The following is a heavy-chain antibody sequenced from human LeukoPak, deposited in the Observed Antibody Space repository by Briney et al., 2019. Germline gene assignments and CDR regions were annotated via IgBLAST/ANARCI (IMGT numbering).Heavy chain of an antibody. CDR2: ISGSGGST. D-gene: IGHD6-13*01. CDR1: GFTFSSYA. Sequence: PGGSLRLSCEASGFTFSSYAMSWVRQAPGKGLEWVSAISGSGGSTYYADSVKGRFTISRDNSKNTLYLQMNSLRAEDTAVYYCANSLSGYSSSWYKHWGQGTLVTVSS. J-gene: IGHJ1*01. CDR3: ANSLSGYSSSWYKH. V-gene: IGHV3-23*01.